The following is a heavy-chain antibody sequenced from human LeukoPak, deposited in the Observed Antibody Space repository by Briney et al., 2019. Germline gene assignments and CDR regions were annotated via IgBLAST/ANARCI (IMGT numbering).Heavy chain of an antibody. D-gene: IGHD3-9*01. CDR2: ISYDGSNK. Sequence: PGRSLRLSCAASGFTFSSYGMHWVRQAPGKGLEWVAVISYDGSNKYYADSVKGRFTISRDNSKNTLYLQMNSLRAEDTAVYYCARVDWYKFDYWGQGTLVTVSS. V-gene: IGHV3-30*03. CDR3: ARVDWYKFDY. CDR1: GFTFSSYG. J-gene: IGHJ4*02.